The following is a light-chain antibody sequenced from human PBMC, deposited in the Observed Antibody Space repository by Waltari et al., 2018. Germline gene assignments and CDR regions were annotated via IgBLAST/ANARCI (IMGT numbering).Light chain of an antibody. Sequence: QSALTQPASVSGSPGQSITISCTGTSSDVGGYNYVSWYQQHPGKAPKLMIYVVSKRPSWVSNRFSGSKSGNTASLTISGLQAEDEADYYCSSYTSSSTSVVFGGGTKLTVL. CDR1: SSDVGGYNY. V-gene: IGLV2-14*01. CDR2: VVS. CDR3: SSYTSSSTSVV. J-gene: IGLJ2*01.